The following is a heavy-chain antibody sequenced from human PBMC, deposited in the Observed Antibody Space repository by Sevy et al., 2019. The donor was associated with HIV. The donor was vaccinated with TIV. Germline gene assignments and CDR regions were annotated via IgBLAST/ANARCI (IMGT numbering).Heavy chain of an antibody. CDR1: GGTFSSYA. D-gene: IGHD2-21*02. CDR3: ARAALGMTATPHYYYYYGMDV. V-gene: IGHV1-69*13. CDR2: IIPIFGTA. Sequence: ASVKVSCKASGGTFSSYAISWVRQAPGQGLEWMGGIIPIFGTANYAQKFQGRVTITADESTSTAYMELSRLRSEDTAVYYCARAALGMTATPHYYYYYGMDVWGQGTTVTVSS. J-gene: IGHJ6*02.